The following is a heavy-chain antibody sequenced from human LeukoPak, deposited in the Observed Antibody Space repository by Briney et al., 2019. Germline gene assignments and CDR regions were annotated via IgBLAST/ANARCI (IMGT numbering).Heavy chain of an antibody. Sequence: ESGPTLVKPTQTLTLTCTFSGFSLSTNEVGVGWIRQPPGKALEWLALIYWNDDKRYSPSLKSRLTITKDTSKNQVVLTMTNMDPVDTATYYCAHSGLGYCSGGSCYHNWFDPWGQGTLVTVSS. D-gene: IGHD2-15*01. CDR1: GFSLSTNEVG. V-gene: IGHV2-5*01. J-gene: IGHJ5*02. CDR2: IYWNDDK. CDR3: AHSGLGYCSGGSCYHNWFDP.